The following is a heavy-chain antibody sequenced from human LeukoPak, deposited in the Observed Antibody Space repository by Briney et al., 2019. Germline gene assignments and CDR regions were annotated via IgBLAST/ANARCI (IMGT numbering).Heavy chain of an antibody. V-gene: IGHV3-21*01. CDR3: ARDPPFIIGTTFFDY. D-gene: IGHD1-20*01. Sequence: GGSLRLSCAASGFTFSSYSMNWVRQAPGKGLEWVSSISTSSTYIYYADAVKGRFTISRDNAKNSLYLQMNSLRAEDTAVYYCARDPPFIIGTTFFDYWGQGTLVTVSS. J-gene: IGHJ4*02. CDR1: GFTFSSYS. CDR2: ISTSSTYI.